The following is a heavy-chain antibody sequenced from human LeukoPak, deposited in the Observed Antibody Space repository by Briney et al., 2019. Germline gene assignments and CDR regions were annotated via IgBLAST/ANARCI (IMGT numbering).Heavy chain of an antibody. D-gene: IGHD1-14*01. Sequence: GGSLRLSCAASGFRFSYHDMHWVRQAPGKGLEFVSSIGAAGAHTFYADSVKGRFTISRDNFQSTMYLQMDGLRPEDSAVYYCARELGGTKTGGFNIWGQGTVVTVSS. V-gene: IGHV3-64*02. CDR2: IGAAGAHT. CDR1: GFRFSYHD. CDR3: ARELGGTKTGGFNI. J-gene: IGHJ3*02.